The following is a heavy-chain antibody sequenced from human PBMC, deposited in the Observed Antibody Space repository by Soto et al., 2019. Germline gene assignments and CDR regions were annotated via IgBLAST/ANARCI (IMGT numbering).Heavy chain of an antibody. CDR1: GYTFTSYA. D-gene: IGHD2-21*02. Sequence: QVQLVQSGAEEKKPGASVKGSCKASGYTFTSYARHWVRQAPGQRLEWMGWINAGNGNTKYSQKFQGRVTITRDTSASTAYMELSILRSEDTAVYYCARSIVVVTALDYWGQGTLVTVSS. CDR2: INAGNGNT. V-gene: IGHV1-3*05. J-gene: IGHJ4*02. CDR3: ARSIVVVTALDY.